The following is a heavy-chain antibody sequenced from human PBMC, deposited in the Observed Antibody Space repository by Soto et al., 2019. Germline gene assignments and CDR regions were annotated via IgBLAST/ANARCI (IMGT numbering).Heavy chain of an antibody. CDR1: GYTFTSYY. Sequence: ASVKVSCKASGYTFTSYYMHWVRQAPGQGLEWMGIINPSGGSTSYAQKFQGRVTMTRDTSTSTVYMELSSLRSEDTAVYYCARSMYYSDDSNYSPFDYWGPGTLVTVSS. J-gene: IGHJ4*02. D-gene: IGHD3-22*01. CDR2: INPSGGST. CDR3: ARSMYYSDDSNYSPFDY. V-gene: IGHV1-46*01.